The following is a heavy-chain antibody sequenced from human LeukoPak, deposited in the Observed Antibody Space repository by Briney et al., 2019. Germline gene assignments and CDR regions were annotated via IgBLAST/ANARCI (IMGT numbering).Heavy chain of an antibody. Sequence: ASVKVSCKASGYTFTSYAMHWVRQAPGQRLGWVGWINAGNGNTKYSQKFQGRVTITRDTSASTAYMELSSLRSEDTAVYYCARGYSYAKNWFDPWGQGTLVTVSS. J-gene: IGHJ5*02. CDR2: INAGNGNT. V-gene: IGHV1-3*01. D-gene: IGHD5-18*01. CDR1: GYTFTSYA. CDR3: ARGYSYAKNWFDP.